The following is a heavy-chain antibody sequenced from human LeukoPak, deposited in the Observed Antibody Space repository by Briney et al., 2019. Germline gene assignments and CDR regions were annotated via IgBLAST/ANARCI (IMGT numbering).Heavy chain of an antibody. J-gene: IGHJ5*02. CDR3: ARDVQQLYNWFDP. Sequence: PGGSLRLACAASGFTFSSYAMHWVRQAPGKGLEWVAVISYDGSNKYYADSVKGRFTISRDNSKNTLYLQMNSLRAEDTAVYYCARDVQQLYNWFDPWGQGTLVTVSS. D-gene: IGHD6-13*01. V-gene: IGHV3-30*04. CDR1: GFTFSSYA. CDR2: ISYDGSNK.